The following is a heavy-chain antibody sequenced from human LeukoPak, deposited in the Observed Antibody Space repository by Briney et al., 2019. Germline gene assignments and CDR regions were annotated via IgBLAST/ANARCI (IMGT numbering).Heavy chain of an antibody. J-gene: IGHJ4*02. CDR3: AKDQRDIVVVVAATLAY. D-gene: IGHD2-15*01. CDR1: GFTFSSYS. V-gene: IGHV3-21*04. CDR2: ISSSSSYI. Sequence: GGSLRLSCAASGFTFSSYSMNWVRQAPGKGLEWVSSISSSSSYIYYADSVKGRFTISRDNSKNTLYLQMNSLRAEDTAVYYCAKDQRDIVVVVAATLAYWGQGTLVTVSS.